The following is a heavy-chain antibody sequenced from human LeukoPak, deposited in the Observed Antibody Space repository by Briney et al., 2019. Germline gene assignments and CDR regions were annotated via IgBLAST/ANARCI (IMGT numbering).Heavy chain of an antibody. CDR3: ARSIGTTVTTPVDY. V-gene: IGHV1-2*02. CDR1: GYTFTGYY. Sequence: ASVKVSCKASGYTFTGYYMHWVRQAPGQGLEWMGWINPNSGGTNYAQKFQGRVTMTRDTSISTAYMELSRLRSDDTAVYYCARSIGTTVTTPVDYWGQGTLVTVSS. D-gene: IGHD4-17*01. CDR2: INPNSGGT. J-gene: IGHJ4*02.